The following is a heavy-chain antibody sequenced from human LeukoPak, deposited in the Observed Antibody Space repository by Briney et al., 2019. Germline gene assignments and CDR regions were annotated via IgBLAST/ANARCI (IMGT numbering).Heavy chain of an antibody. CDR1: GGSISSGGYS. V-gene: IGHV4-30-2*01. CDR2: IYHSGST. CDR3: ASSSSWYRGGAFDI. J-gene: IGHJ3*02. D-gene: IGHD6-13*01. Sequence: SETLSLTCAVSGGSISSGGYSWSWIRQPPGKGLEWIGYIYHSGSTYYNPSLKSRVTISVGRSKNQFSLKLSSVTAADTAVYYCASSSSWYRGGAFDIWGQGTMVTVSS.